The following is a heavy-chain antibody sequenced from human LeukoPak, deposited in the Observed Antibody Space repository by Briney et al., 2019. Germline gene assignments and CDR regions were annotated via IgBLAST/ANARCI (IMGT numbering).Heavy chain of an antibody. V-gene: IGHV3-7*01. CDR1: GFTFSSYW. J-gene: IGHJ5*02. D-gene: IGHD6-13*01. CDR3: AKNPGSSWYFWFDP. Sequence: GGSLRLSCAASGFTFSSYWMSWVRQAPGKGLEWVANIKQDGSEKYYVDSVKGRFTISRDNAKNSLYLQMNSLRAEDTAVYYCAKNPGSSWYFWFDPWGQGTLVTVSS. CDR2: IKQDGSEK.